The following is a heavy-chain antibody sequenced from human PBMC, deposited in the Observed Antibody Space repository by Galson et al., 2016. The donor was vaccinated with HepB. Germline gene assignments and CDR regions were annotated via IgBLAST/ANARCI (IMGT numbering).Heavy chain of an antibody. V-gene: IGHV4-61*01. CDR3: ATDAGGGSGSYYRRLDS. D-gene: IGHD3-10*01. J-gene: IGHJ4*02. Sequence: ETLSLTCTVSGGSVSSGTYYWYWIRQPPGKGLECIGYISYSVVTNYNPSLKNRVTMSLDTSTNQFSLKLDSVTAADTALYYCATDAGGGSGSYYRRLDSWGQGTLVTVSS. CDR1: GGSVSSGTYY. CDR2: ISYSVVT.